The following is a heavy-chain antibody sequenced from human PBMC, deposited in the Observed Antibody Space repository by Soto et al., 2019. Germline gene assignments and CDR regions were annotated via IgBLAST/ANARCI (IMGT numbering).Heavy chain of an antibody. CDR3: ARQTWDTAMDAENYGMDV. V-gene: IGHV5-10-1*01. J-gene: IGHJ6*02. CDR1: GYSFTSYW. D-gene: IGHD5-18*01. CDR2: IDPSDSYT. Sequence: GASLKISCKGSGYSFTSYWISWVRQMPGKGLEWMGRIDPSDSYTNYSPSFQGHVTISADKSISTAYLQWSSLKASDTAMYYCARQTWDTAMDAENYGMDVWGQGTTVTVSS.